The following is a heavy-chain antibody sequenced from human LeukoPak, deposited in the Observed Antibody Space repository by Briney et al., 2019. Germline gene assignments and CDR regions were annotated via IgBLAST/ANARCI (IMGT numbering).Heavy chain of an antibody. Sequence: SEALSLTCTVYGGSFSGYYWSWIRQPPWKGLEWIREINHSGSTKYNPSLKSRVTISVDTSKNQFSLKLSSVTAADTAVYYCARVRDFWSGYGFDPWGQGTLVTVSS. V-gene: IGHV4-34*01. CDR3: ARVRDFWSGYGFDP. D-gene: IGHD3-3*01. CDR1: GGSFSGYY. J-gene: IGHJ5*02. CDR2: INHSGST.